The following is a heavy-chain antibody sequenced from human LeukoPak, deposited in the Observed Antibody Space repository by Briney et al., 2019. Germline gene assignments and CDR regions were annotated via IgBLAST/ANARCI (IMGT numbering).Heavy chain of an antibody. Sequence: PGGSLRLSCAASGFTFSNYWMHWVRQTPGKGLEWVSLISGDSDSAYYADSVKGRFTISRDNSKNSLYLQMNSLRTEDTALYYCAKDITSRVVTTLYYFDSWGQGTLVTVSS. CDR3: AKDITSRVVTTLYYFDS. D-gene: IGHD2-21*02. CDR1: GFTFSNYW. J-gene: IGHJ4*02. V-gene: IGHV3-43*02. CDR2: ISGDSDSA.